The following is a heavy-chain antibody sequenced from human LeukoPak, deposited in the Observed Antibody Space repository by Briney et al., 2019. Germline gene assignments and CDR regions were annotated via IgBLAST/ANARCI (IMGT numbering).Heavy chain of an antibody. J-gene: IGHJ4*02. CDR1: GFTFDAYG. CDR2: INWNGGTT. CDR3: ARTRYSGSYGGADY. V-gene: IGHV3-20*01. D-gene: IGHD1-26*01. Sequence: PGGSLRLSCVASGFTFDAYGMTWVRQAPGKGLEWVSGINWNGGTTGYADSVKGRFTISRDNAKNSLYLQMSSLRAEDTALYHCARTRYSGSYGGADYWGQGTLVTVSS.